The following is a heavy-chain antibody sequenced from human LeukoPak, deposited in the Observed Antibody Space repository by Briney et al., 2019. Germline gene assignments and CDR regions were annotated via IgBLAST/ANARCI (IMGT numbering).Heavy chain of an antibody. J-gene: IGHJ4*02. V-gene: IGHV3-21*01. D-gene: IGHD7-27*01. CDR2: ISSSSSYI. CDR3: ARDAGTGDPPYFDY. Sequence: GGSLRLSCAASGFTFSSYSMNWVRQAPGKGLEWVSSISSSSSYIYYADSVKGRFTISRDNAKNSLYLQMSSLRAEDTAVYYCARDAGTGDPPYFDYWGQGTLVTVSS. CDR1: GFTFSSYS.